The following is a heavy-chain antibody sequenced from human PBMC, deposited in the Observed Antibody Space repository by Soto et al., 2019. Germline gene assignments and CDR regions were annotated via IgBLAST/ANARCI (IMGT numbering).Heavy chain of an antibody. V-gene: IGHV4-30-4*01. CDR2: IYYSGST. CDR1: GGSISSGDYY. CDR3: ARGSTTDQVDS. J-gene: IGHJ4*02. Sequence: PSETLSLTCTVSGGSISSGDYYWSWIRQPPGKGLEWIGYIYYSGSTYYNPSLKSRVTISVDTSKNQFSLKLSSVTAAYTAVYSCARGSTTDQVDSWGQGILVTVSS.